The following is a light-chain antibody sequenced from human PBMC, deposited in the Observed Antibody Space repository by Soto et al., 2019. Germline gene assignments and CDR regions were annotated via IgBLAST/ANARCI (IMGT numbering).Light chain of an antibody. J-gene: IGKJ1*01. Sequence: EVVLTQSPGIVSLSPGERATLSCRASQSVSSTFFAWFQQKPGQAPRLLIYGASSRATGIPDRFSGGGSKTDFSLTISRLEPEDFAIYYCHQYGSLPRTFGQGTKVEFK. V-gene: IGKV3-20*01. CDR2: GAS. CDR3: HQYGSLPRT. CDR1: QSVSSTF.